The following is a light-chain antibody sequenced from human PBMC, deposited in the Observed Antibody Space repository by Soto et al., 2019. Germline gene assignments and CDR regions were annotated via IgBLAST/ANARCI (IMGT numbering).Light chain of an antibody. CDR2: GAS. V-gene: IGKV3-15*01. Sequence: EVVMTQSPATLSVSPGERATLSCRASQSVSNNLAWYHQKPGQAPRLLIYGASTRATDIPARFSGSGSGTEFTLTISSLQSEDFAVYYCQQYNNWPRTFGQGTKVEIK. CDR3: QQYNNWPRT. CDR1: QSVSNN. J-gene: IGKJ1*01.